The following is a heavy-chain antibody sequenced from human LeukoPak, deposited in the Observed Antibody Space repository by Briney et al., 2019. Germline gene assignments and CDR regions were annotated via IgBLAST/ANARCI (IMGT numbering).Heavy chain of an antibody. D-gene: IGHD2-15*01. CDR1: GYTFTAYY. V-gene: IGHV1-2*02. CDR2: LDPKSGGT. J-gene: IGHJ4*02. Sequence: ASVKVSCKASGYTFTAYYMHWVRQAPGQGLEWMGWLDPKSGGTNYARKFQDRVTMTRDTSISTAYMELSSLRSEDTAVYYCARAGGYCGRISCPYYFDYWGQGSLVAVSS. CDR3: ARAGGYCGRISCPYYFDY.